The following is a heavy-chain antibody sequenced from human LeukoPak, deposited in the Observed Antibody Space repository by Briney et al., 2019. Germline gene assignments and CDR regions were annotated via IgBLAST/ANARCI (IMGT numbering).Heavy chain of an antibody. CDR1: GFTFSNYW. D-gene: IGHD3-3*01. CDR2: IKQDGSEK. CDR3: ARDPGTIFGAKYAFDV. Sequence: GGSLRLSCAVSGFTFSNYWMRWVRQAPGKGLEWVANIKQDGSEKYYVDSVKGRFTISRDNDKNTLYLQLNNLRAEDTAVYYCARDPGTIFGAKYAFDVWGQGTLVTISP. J-gene: IGHJ3*01. V-gene: IGHV3-7*01.